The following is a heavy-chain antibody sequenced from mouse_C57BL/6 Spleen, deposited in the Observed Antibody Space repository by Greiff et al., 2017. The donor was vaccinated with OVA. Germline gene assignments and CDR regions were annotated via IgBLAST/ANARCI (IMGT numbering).Heavy chain of an antibody. Sequence: QVQLKQPGAELVMPGASVKLSCKASGYTFTSYWMHWVKQRPGQGLEWIGEIDPSDSYTNYNQKFKGKSTLTVDKSSSTAYMQLSSLTSEDSAVYYCARRDYGNYYYAMDYWGQGTSVTVSS. CDR1: GYTFTSYW. CDR3: ARRDYGNYYYAMDY. D-gene: IGHD2-1*01. CDR2: IDPSDSYT. V-gene: IGHV1-69*01. J-gene: IGHJ4*01.